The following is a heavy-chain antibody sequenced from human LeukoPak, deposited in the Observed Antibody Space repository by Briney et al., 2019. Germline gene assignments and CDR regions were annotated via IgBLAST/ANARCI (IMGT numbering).Heavy chain of an antibody. CDR2: IYYSGST. CDR3: ARAREKLLWFGELSP. D-gene: IGHD3-10*01. Sequence: SETLSLTCTVSGGSISSSSYYWSWIRQPPGKGLEWIGYIYYSGSTNYNPSLKSRVTISVDTSKNQFSLKLSSVTAADTAVYYCARAREKLLWFGELSPWGQGTLVTVSS. CDR1: GGSISSSSYY. V-gene: IGHV4-61*01. J-gene: IGHJ4*02.